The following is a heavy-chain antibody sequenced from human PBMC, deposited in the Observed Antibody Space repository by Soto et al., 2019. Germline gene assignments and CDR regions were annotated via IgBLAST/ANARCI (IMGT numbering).Heavy chain of an antibody. CDR3: ARERFQVISDGMDV. J-gene: IGHJ6*02. V-gene: IGHV1-2*02. Sequence: GASVKVSCKSSGYTFTGYYVHWVRVAPGQGLEWMGWINPETGGTSYAQKFQGRVTLSRDTSINTAYLELSSLRFDDAAVYFCARERFQVISDGMDVWGQGTTVTVSS. D-gene: IGHD2-21*01. CDR2: INPETGGT. CDR1: GYTFTGYY.